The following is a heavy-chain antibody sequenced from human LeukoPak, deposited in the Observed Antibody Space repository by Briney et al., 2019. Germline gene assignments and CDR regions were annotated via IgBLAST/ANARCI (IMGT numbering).Heavy chain of an antibody. V-gene: IGHV3-48*02. CDR1: GFTFSSYA. D-gene: IGHD1-26*01. Sequence: GRSLRLSCAASGFTFSSYAMHWVRQAPGKGLEWVSHITASGTAMFYADSVKGRFTISRDNAKNSLYLQMNSLRDEDTAVYYCASSGSYRFDYWGQGTLVTVSS. J-gene: IGHJ4*02. CDR2: ITASGTAM. CDR3: ASSGSYRFDY.